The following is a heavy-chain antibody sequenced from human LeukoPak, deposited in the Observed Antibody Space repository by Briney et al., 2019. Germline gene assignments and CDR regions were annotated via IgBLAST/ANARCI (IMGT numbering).Heavy chain of an antibody. D-gene: IGHD6-19*01. CDR3: AKDRGGSGRSYYFDY. CDR1: GLTFSSYA. CDR2: ISVGGGST. J-gene: IGHJ4*02. V-gene: IGHV3-23*01. Sequence: GSLRLSCAASGLTFSSYAMSWVRQTPGKGLEWISAISVGGGSTYYADSVRGRFTISRDNSRSTLYLQMNSLRAEDTAVYYCAKDRGGSGRSYYFDYSGQGTLVTVSS.